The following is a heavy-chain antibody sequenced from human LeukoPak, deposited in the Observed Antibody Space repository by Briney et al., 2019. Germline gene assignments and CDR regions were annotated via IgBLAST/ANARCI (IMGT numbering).Heavy chain of an antibody. V-gene: IGHV5-51*01. J-gene: IGHJ4*02. Sequence: NLGESLKIPCKGSGYSFTSYWIGWVRQLPGKGLEWMGIIYPGDSDTRYSPSFQGQVTISADKSNSIAYLQWSSLKASDTAMYYCARREMSTKRAVKPADYWGQGTLVTVSS. CDR3: ARREMSTKRAVKPADY. CDR2: IYPGDSDT. CDR1: GYSFTSYW. D-gene: IGHD5-24*01.